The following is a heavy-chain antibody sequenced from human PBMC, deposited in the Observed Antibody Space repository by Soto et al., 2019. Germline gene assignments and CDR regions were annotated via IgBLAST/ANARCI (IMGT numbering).Heavy chain of an antibody. Sequence: LSLTCTVPGGSLRRYYWSWIRQPPGMGLEWIGNIYSSGSTNYNPSLKSRVTISVDTSKNQVSLNLNAVNAADTAVYYCAREYYDFWSTTYSYYGMDVWGQGTTVTVSS. J-gene: IGHJ6*02. CDR1: GGSLRRYY. V-gene: IGHV4-59*01. CDR2: IYSSGST. CDR3: AREYYDFWSTTYSYYGMDV. D-gene: IGHD3-3*01.